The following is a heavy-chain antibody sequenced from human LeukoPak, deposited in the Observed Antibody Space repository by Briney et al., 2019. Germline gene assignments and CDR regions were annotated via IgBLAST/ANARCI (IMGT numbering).Heavy chain of an antibody. V-gene: IGHV3-23*01. CDR2: ISGSGVGT. CDR1: GFTFSSYA. Sequence: GGSLRLSCAASGFTFSSYAMNWVRQAPGKGLEWVSAISGSGVGTYYADSVKGRFTISRDNSKNTLYLQMNSLRAEDTAVYYCAKEVSRVTTFYFDYWGQGTLVTVSS. J-gene: IGHJ4*02. D-gene: IGHD4-17*01. CDR3: AKEVSRVTTFYFDY.